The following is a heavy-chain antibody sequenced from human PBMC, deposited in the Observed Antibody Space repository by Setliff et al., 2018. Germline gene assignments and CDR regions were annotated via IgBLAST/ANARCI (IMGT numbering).Heavy chain of an antibody. D-gene: IGHD6-6*01. J-gene: IGHJ6*03. Sequence: SVKVSCKASGGIFNSFSITWVRQAPGQGLEWMGRIIPLFETTNYVEKFQGRVTITADKSTSTAYIELSRLTSEDTAVYYCALEYSNSSPTVYYYMDVWGKGTTVTVSS. V-gene: IGHV1-69*06. CDR2: IIPLFETT. CDR1: GGIFNSFS. CDR3: ALEYSNSSPTVYYYMDV.